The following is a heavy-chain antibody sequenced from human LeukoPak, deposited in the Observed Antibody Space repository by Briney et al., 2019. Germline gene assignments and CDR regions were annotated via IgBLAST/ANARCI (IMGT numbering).Heavy chain of an antibody. J-gene: IGHJ4*02. Sequence: SETLSLTCAVSGYSISSGYYWGWIRQPPGKGLEWIGSIYHSGSTYCNPSLKSRVTISVDTSKNQFSLKLSSVTAADTAVYYCAREGSRYFDWLPVIDYWGQGTLVTVSS. CDR3: AREGSRYFDWLPVIDY. CDR1: GYSISSGYY. D-gene: IGHD3-9*01. V-gene: IGHV4-38-2*02. CDR2: IYHSGST.